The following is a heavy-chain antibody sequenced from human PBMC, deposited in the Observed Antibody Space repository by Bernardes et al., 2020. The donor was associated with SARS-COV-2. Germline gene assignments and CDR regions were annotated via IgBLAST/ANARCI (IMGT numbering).Heavy chain of an antibody. V-gene: IGHV3-20*01. CDR1: GFTFDDHG. CDR2: INRNGGSP. CDR3: VRGFNNGSFAD. J-gene: IGHJ4*02. D-gene: IGHD3-10*01. Sequence: GGSLRLSCAASGFTFDDHGMSWVRQVPGKGLEWVSGINRNGGSPDYADSVRGRFTISRDNAKKSLYLQMNNLRAEDTALYHCVRGFNNGSFADWGQVAMVTVSS.